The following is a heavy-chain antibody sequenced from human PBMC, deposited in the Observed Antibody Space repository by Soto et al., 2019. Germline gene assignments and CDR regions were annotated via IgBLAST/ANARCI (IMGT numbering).Heavy chain of an antibody. CDR2: MSGSSSTT. CDR1: LFTISIYW. CDR3: AKNQERELPRVIDF. J-gene: IGHJ4*02. D-gene: IGHD1-7*01. V-gene: IGHV3-23*01. Sequence: WGSLRLSCFVSLFTISIYWMHFVRHFLGQSPFWVSSMSGSSSTTYYADSVRGRFTISRDRSKNTLYLQMSSLRAEDTALYYCAKNQERELPRVIDFWGQGTLVTVSS.